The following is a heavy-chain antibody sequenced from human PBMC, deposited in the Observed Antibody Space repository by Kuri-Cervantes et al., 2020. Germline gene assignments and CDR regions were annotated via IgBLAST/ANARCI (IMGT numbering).Heavy chain of an antibody. CDR3: ARIPSYYGQSGMDV. D-gene: IGHD1-26*01. CDR1: GFSPSTSEMC. Sequence: SGPTLVKPTQTLTLTCTFSGFSPSTSEMCVSWIRQPPGKALEWLARIDWDDDKYYSTSLKTRLTISKDTSKNQVVLTMTNMDPVDTATYYCARIPSYYGQSGMDVWGQGTTVTVSS. J-gene: IGHJ6*02. V-gene: IGHV2-70*11. CDR2: IDWDDDK.